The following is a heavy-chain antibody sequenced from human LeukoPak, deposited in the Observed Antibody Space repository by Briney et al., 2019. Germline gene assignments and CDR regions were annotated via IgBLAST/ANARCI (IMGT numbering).Heavy chain of an antibody. D-gene: IGHD3-10*01. CDR1: GGSISSYY. CDR3: ASMGYYYYMDV. V-gene: IGHV4-59*01. J-gene: IGHJ6*03. CDR2: IYYSGST. Sequence: SETLSLTCTVSGGSISSYYWSWIRQPPGKGLEWIGYIYYSGSTNYNPSPKSRVTISVDTSKYQFSLKLSSVTAADTAVYYCASMGYYYYMDVWGKGTTVTVSS.